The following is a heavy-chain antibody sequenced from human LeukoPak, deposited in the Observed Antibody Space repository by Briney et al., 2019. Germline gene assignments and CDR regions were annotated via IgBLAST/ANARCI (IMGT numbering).Heavy chain of an antibody. J-gene: IGHJ4*02. CDR1: GFTFRSYS. CDR2: ISRSGSTI. Sequence: PGGSLRLSCAASGFTFRSYSMNWVRQAPGKGLECVSYISRSGSTIYYADSVKGRFTISRDNAKNSLYLQMNSLRAEDTAVYYCARVPHAMVRGVIITEFYFDYWGQGTLVTVSS. V-gene: IGHV3-48*04. D-gene: IGHD3-10*01. CDR3: ARVPHAMVRGVIITEFYFDY.